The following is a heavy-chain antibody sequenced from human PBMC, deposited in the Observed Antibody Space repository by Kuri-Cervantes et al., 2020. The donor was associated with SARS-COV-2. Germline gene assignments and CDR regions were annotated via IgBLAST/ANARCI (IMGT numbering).Heavy chain of an antibody. D-gene: IGHD3-3*01. V-gene: IGHV4-38-2*02. CDR1: GYSISSGYY. J-gene: IGHJ3*02. Sequence: SETLSLTCTVSGYSISSGYYWGWIRQPPGKGLEWIGRIYTSGSTNYNPSLKSRVTMSVDTSKNQFSLKLSSVTAADTAVYYCARTCLVTIFGDAFDIWGQGTMVTVSS. CDR2: IYTSGST. CDR3: ARTCLVTIFGDAFDI.